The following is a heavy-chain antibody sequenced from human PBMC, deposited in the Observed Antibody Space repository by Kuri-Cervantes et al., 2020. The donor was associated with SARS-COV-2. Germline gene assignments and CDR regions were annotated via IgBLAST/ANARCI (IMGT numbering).Heavy chain of an antibody. CDR1: GYSFTSYW. D-gene: IGHD2-2*01. CDR2: IYPGDSDT. J-gene: IGHJ6*02. V-gene: IGHV5-51*01. Sequence: GGSLRLSCKGSGYSFTSYWIGWVRQMPGKGLEWMGIIYPGDSDTRYSPSFQGQVTISADKSISTAYLQWSSLKASDTAMYYCARGLQLLTGYCYGMDVWGQGTTVTVSS. CDR3: ARGLQLLTGYCYGMDV.